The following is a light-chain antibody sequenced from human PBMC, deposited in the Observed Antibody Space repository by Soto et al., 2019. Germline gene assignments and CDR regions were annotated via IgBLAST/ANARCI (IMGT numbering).Light chain of an antibody. CDR1: QSVGKNY. CDR3: HQYATAPLT. Sequence: EIVLTQSPGTLSLSPGDRATLSCRASQSVGKNYLAWFQHKTGQAPRLLVHGASDRATGIPDRFSGSGSGTDFPLTISRLEPEDFAVYYCHQYATAPLTFGGGTKVEI. V-gene: IGKV3-20*01. J-gene: IGKJ4*01. CDR2: GAS.